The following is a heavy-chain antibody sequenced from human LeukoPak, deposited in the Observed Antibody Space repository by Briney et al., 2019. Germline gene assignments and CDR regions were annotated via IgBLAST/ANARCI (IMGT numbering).Heavy chain of an antibody. CDR2: ISSSSSYI. Sequence: GGSLRLSCAASGFTFSSYSMKWVRQAPGKGLEWVSSISSSSSYIYYADSVKGRFTISRDNDKNSLYLQMNSLRAEDTAVYYCARYGLGYCSSTSRYTLPFDIWGQGTMVTVSS. CDR1: GFTFSSYS. D-gene: IGHD2-2*02. V-gene: IGHV3-21*01. CDR3: ARYGLGYCSSTSRYTLPFDI. J-gene: IGHJ3*02.